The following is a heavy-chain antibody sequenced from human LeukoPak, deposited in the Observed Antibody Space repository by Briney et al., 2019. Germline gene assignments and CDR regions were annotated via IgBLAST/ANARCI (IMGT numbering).Heavy chain of an antibody. J-gene: IGHJ4*02. Sequence: GGSLRLSCAASGFAFSDYSMNWVRQAPGKGLEWVSYISSSDNTIHYADSVKGRFTISRDNAKNSPYLEMNSLRDEDTAVYYCARVHRGYSYGRLDYWGQGTLVTVSS. CDR1: GFAFSDYS. V-gene: IGHV3-48*02. CDR2: ISSSDNTI. D-gene: IGHD5-18*01. CDR3: ARVHRGYSYGRLDY.